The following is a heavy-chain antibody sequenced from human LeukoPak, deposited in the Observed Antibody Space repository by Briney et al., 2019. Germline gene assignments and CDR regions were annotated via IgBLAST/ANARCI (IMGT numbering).Heavy chain of an antibody. CDR1: GGSISGYY. CDR2: IFYSGST. CDR3: ARGARGNYVVFDY. V-gene: IGHV4-59*01. J-gene: IGHJ4*02. D-gene: IGHD1-7*01. Sequence: PSETLSLTCTVSGGSISGYYWSWIRQPPGKGLEWIGYIFYSGSTNSNPSLKSRLTISVDTPKNQFSLKLNSVTAADTAVYYCARGARGNYVVFDYWGQGTLVTVSS.